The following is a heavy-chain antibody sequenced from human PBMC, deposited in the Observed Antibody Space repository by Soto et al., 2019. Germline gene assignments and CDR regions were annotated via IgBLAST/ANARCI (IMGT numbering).Heavy chain of an antibody. V-gene: IGHV4-59*02. CDR1: GGSVSSQY. CDR3: ARRLRFPDEGGYYQYGLDL. CDR2: IYYSVRT. J-gene: IGHJ6*02. D-gene: IGHD4-17*01. Sequence: SETLSLTWTVSGGSVSSQYWSWIRQSAGKGLEWIGHIYYSVRTTYNPSLKSRVTTSLNTSKSQSSRTLTSMTAADTAVYYCARRLRFPDEGGYYQYGLDLWGQGTTVTVSS.